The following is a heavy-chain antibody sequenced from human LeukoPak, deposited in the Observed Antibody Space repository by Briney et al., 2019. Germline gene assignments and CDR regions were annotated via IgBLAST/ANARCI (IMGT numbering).Heavy chain of an antibody. D-gene: IGHD3-10*01. J-gene: IGHJ4*02. CDR2: INHSGST. Sequence: AETLSLTCAVYGGSFSGYYWSWIRRPPGKGLEWIGEINHSGSTNYNPSLKSRVTISVDTSKNQFSLKLSSVTAADTAVYYCARGRGSNYGSGSYYDRDTHYYFDYWGQGTLVTVSS. CDR1: GGSFSGYY. CDR3: ARGRGSNYGSGSYYDRDTHYYFDY. V-gene: IGHV4-34*01.